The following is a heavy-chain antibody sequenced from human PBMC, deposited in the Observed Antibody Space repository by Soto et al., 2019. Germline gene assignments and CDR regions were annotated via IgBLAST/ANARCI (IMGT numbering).Heavy chain of an antibody. CDR1: GGSISSGDYY. V-gene: IGHV4-30-4*01. Sequence: QVQLQESGPGLVKPSQTLSLTCTVSGGSISSGDYYWSWIRQPPGKVLEWIGYIYYSGSTYYNPSLKSRVTISVDTSKHQFSLKLSSVTAAATAVYYCARAQGSVFLVSWGQGTLVTVAS. D-gene: IGHD3-10*01. J-gene: IGHJ4*02. CDR2: IYYSGST. CDR3: ARAQGSVFLVS.